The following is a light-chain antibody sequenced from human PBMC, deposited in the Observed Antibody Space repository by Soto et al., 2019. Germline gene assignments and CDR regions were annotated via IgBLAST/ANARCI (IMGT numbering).Light chain of an antibody. CDR3: QQYYTTLS. J-gene: IGKJ4*01. V-gene: IGKV4-1*01. CDR1: QSVLYNSDNKNY. Sequence: DIVMTQSPDSLAVSLGERATINCKSSQSVLYNSDNKNYLAWDQQKAGQPPKLLIYWAATRDSGVPDRFSGSGSGADLTLTINNLQAEDVAVYYCQQYYTTLSFGGGTKVEIK. CDR2: WAA.